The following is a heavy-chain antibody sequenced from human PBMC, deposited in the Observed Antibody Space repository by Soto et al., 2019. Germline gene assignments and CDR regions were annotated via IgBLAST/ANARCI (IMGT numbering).Heavy chain of an antibody. D-gene: IGHD3-22*01. CDR1: GGSISSGNYY. V-gene: IGHV4-30-4*01. CDR3: ARVRVYDSSGYAGPCFDF. Sequence: SETLSLTCTVSGGSISSGNYYWSWIRQPPGKGLEWIGYIYYSGSTYYNPSLKSRVTISIDTSKYQFSLKLSSVTAADTAVYYCARVRVYDSSGYAGPCFDFWGQGTRVSVAS. J-gene: IGHJ4*02. CDR2: IYYSGST.